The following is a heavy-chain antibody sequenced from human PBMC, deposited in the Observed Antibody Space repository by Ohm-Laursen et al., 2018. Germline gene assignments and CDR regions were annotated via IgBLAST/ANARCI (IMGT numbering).Heavy chain of an antibody. D-gene: IGHD4-17*01. Sequence: SLRLSCTASGFTFSSYAMTWVRQAPGKGLEWVSGISDSGTSTYYGDSVKGRFTISRDNSKNMLYLQMNSLRAEDTAVYYCAAGDYLDYWGQGTLVTVSS. CDR1: GFTFSSYA. CDR3: AAGDYLDY. CDR2: ISDSGTST. J-gene: IGHJ4*02. V-gene: IGHV3-23*01.